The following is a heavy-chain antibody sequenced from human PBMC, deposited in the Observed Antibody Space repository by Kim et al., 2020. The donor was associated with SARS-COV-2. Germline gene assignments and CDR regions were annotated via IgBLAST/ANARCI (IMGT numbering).Heavy chain of an antibody. V-gene: IGHV1-8*01. D-gene: IGHD3-22*01. Sequence: ASVKVSCKASGYTFTSYDINWVRQATGKGLEWMGWMNPNTGNTGYAQKLQGRVTMTRDTPISTAYMELSSLRSEDTAVYYCARDSYVSSGDHYVWYFDLWGGGTLVTVSS. CDR3: ARDSYVSSGDHYVWYFDL. J-gene: IGHJ2*01. CDR2: MNPNTGNT. CDR1: GYTFTSYD.